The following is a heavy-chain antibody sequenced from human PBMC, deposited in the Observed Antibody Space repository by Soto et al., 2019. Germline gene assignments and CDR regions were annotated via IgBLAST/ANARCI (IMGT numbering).Heavy chain of an antibody. CDR2: INAIYGNT. Sequence: ASVKVSCKASGYTFTSYAMHWVRQAPGQRLEWMGWINAIYGNTNYAQKFQGRVTITTDESTSTAYMELSSLRSEDTAVYYCARVGYYDSSGYSWGQGTLVTVSS. J-gene: IGHJ4*02. CDR3: ARVGYYDSSGYS. V-gene: IGHV1-3*01. CDR1: GYTFTSYA. D-gene: IGHD3-22*01.